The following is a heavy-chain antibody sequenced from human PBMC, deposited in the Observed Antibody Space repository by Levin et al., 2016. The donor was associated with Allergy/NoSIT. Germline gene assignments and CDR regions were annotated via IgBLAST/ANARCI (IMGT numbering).Heavy chain of an antibody. CDR2: IKQDGSEK. J-gene: IGHJ5*02. V-gene: IGHV3-7*01. Sequence: VRQAPGKGLEWVANIKQDGSEKYYVDSVKGRFTISRDNAKNSLYLQMNSLRAEDTAVYYCAREKPPRGGIAVAPPPPSWFDPWGQGTLVTVSS. CDR3: AREKPPRGGIAVAPPPPSWFDP. D-gene: IGHD6-19*01.